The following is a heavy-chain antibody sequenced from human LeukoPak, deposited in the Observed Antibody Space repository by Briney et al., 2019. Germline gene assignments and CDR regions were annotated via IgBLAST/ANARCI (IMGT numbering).Heavy chain of an antibody. D-gene: IGHD6-13*01. V-gene: IGHV3-9*01. CDR2: ISWNSGSI. J-gene: IGHJ4*02. CDR3: AKEYSSSWYAASYFDY. CDR1: GFTFDDYA. Sequence: GGSLRLSCAASGFTFDDYAMHWVRQAPGKGLEWVSGISWNSGSIVYADSVKGRFTISRDNAKNSLYVQMNSLRAEDTALYYCAKEYSSSWYAASYFDYGGQGPLVTVSA.